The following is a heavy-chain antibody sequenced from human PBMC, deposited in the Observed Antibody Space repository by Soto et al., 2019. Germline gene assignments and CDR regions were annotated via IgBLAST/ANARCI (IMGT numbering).Heavy chain of an antibody. Sequence: LRLSCAASGFTFSSYAMHWVRQAPGKGLEWVAVISYDGSNKYYADSVKGRFTISRDNSKNTLYLQMNSLRAEDTAVYYCARAPSRYCSSTSCYRGYYYYYGMDVWGQGTTVTVSS. D-gene: IGHD2-2*01. CDR1: GFTFSSYA. J-gene: IGHJ6*02. CDR3: ARAPSRYCSSTSCYRGYYYYYGMDV. CDR2: ISYDGSNK. V-gene: IGHV3-30-3*01.